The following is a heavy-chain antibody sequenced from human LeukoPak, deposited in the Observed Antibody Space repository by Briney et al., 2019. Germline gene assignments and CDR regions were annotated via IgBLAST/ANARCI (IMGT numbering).Heavy chain of an antibody. CDR3: ARGRCSSTSCQIKGRFFDY. V-gene: IGHV4-39*01. CDR1: GGSISSSSYY. CDR2: IYYSGST. D-gene: IGHD2-2*01. J-gene: IGHJ4*02. Sequence: PSETLSLTCTVSGGSISSSSYYWGWIRQPPGKGLEWIGSIYYSGSTYYNPSLKSRVTISVDTSKNQFSLKLSSVTAADTAVYYCARGRCSSTSCQIKGRFFDYWGQGTLVTVSS.